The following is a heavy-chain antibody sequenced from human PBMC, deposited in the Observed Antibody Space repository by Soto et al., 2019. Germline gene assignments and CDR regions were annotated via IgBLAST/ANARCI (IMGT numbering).Heavy chain of an antibody. Sequence: PGGSLRLSCAASGFTFSSYAMHWVRQAPGKGLEWVAVISYDGSNKYYADSVKGRFTISRDNSKNTLYLQMNSLRAEDTAVYYCARATKNRNHNWFDPWGQGTLVTVSS. J-gene: IGHJ5*02. CDR1: GFTFSSYA. CDR2: ISYDGSNK. CDR3: ARATKNRNHNWFDP. V-gene: IGHV3-30-3*01.